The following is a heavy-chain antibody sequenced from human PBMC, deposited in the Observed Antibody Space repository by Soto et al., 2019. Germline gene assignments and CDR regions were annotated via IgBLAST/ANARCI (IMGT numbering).Heavy chain of an antibody. CDR3: ARALTNYYYYYGMDV. Sequence: SETLSLTCAVYGGSFSGYYWSWIRQPPGKGLEWIGEINHSGSTNYNPSLKSRVTISVGTSKNQFSLKLSSVTAADTAVYYCARALTNYYYYYGMDVWGQGTTVT. V-gene: IGHV4-34*01. CDR1: GGSFSGYY. D-gene: IGHD3-9*01. CDR2: INHSGST. J-gene: IGHJ6*02.